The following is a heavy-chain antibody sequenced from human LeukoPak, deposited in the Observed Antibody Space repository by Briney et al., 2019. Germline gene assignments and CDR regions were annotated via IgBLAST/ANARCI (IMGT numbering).Heavy chain of an antibody. CDR1: GGSFSGYY. V-gene: IGHV4-34*01. J-gene: IGHJ4*02. CDR3: ARGEGPSGGSLTFDY. Sequence: SETLSLTCAVYGGSFSGYYWSWIRQPPGKGLEWIGEINHSGSTNYNPSLKSRVTISVDMSKNQFSLKLSSVTAADTAVYYCARGEGPSGGSLTFDYWGQGTLVTVSS. CDR2: INHSGST. D-gene: IGHD2-15*01.